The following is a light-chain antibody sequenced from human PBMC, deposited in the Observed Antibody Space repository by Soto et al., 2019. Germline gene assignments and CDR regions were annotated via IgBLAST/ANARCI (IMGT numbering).Light chain of an antibody. CDR3: SSYAGGNNVI. V-gene: IGLV2-8*01. CDR1: SSDVGGSYF. Sequence: QSALTQPPSASGSPGQSVTIYCAGTSSDVGGSYFVSWYQQHPGKAPKLMIYEVNKRPSGVPDRFSGSKSGNTASLTVSGLQAEDEADYYCSSYAGGNNVIFGGGTQLTVL. CDR2: EVN. J-gene: IGLJ2*01.